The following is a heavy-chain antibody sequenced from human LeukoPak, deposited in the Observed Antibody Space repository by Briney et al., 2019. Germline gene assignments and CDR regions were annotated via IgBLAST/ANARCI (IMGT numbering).Heavy chain of an antibody. J-gene: IGHJ4*02. D-gene: IGHD3-3*01. V-gene: IGHV4-31*03. CDR1: GGSISSGGYY. CDR2: TYYSGST. CDR3: ARGYDFWSGYYTYYFDY. Sequence: SETLSLTCTVSGGSISSGGYYWSWIRQHPGKGLEWIGYTYYSGSTYYNPSLKSRVTISVDTSKNQFSLKLSSVTAADTAVYYCARGYDFWSGYYTYYFDYWGQGTLVTVSS.